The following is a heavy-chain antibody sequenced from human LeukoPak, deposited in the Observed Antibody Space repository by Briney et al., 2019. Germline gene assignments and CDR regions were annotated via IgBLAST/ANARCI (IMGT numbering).Heavy chain of an antibody. Sequence: SETLSLTCTVSGGSISSYYWSWIRRPPGKGLEWIGYIYYSGSTNYNPSLKSRVTISVDTSKNQFSLKLSSVTAADTAVYYCARSPPGDNWFDPWGQGTLVTVSS. CDR2: IYYSGST. D-gene: IGHD3-10*01. J-gene: IGHJ5*02. CDR3: ARSPPGDNWFDP. V-gene: IGHV4-59*08. CDR1: GGSISSYY.